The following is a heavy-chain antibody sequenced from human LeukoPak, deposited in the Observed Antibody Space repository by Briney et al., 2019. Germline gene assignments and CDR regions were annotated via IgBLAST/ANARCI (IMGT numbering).Heavy chain of an antibody. D-gene: IGHD6-6*01. V-gene: IGHV4-4*07. Sequence: SETLSLTCTVSGGSISSYYWSWVRQPAGKGLEWIGRIYTSGSTNYNPSLKSRVTMSVDTSKNQFSLKLSSVTAADTAVYYCARESIAVGLYYFDYWGQGTLVTVSS. CDR2: IYTSGST. CDR3: ARESIAVGLYYFDY. J-gene: IGHJ4*02. CDR1: GGSISSYY.